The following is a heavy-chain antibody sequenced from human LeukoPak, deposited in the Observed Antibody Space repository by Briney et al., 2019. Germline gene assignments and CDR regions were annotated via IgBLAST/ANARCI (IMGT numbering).Heavy chain of an antibody. Sequence: GASVKVSCKASGGTFSSYAISWVRQAPGQGLEWMGGIIPIFGTANYAQKFQGRVTITTDESTSTAYMGLSSLRSEDTAVYYCARARFHYDFWSGLRRSDAFDIWGQGTMVTVSS. D-gene: IGHD3-3*01. CDR1: GGTFSSYA. CDR2: IIPIFGTA. J-gene: IGHJ3*02. V-gene: IGHV1-69*05. CDR3: ARARFHYDFWSGLRRSDAFDI.